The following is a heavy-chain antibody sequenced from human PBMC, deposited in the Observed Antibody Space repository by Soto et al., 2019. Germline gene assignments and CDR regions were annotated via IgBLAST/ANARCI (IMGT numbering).Heavy chain of an antibody. V-gene: IGHV1-8*01. CDR3: ARMASFGSLNWFDP. CDR2: MNPGSGDT. CDR1: GYIFTNND. D-gene: IGHD5-18*01. Sequence: ASVKVSCKASGYIFTNNDVSWVRQATGQGLEWMGWMNPGSGDTGYAQKFQGRVTMTRNISIATAYMELSSLRADDTAIYYCARMASFGSLNWFDPWGQAILVTVS. J-gene: IGHJ5*02.